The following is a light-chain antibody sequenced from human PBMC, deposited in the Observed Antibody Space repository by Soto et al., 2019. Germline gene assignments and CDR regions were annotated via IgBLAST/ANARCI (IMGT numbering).Light chain of an antibody. Sequence: EIVLTQSPGTLSLSPGERATLSCRASQSVSNNYLAWYQQKPGQAPRLLIYGASNRATGIPDRFSGSGSGTDFTLTISRLETEDFAVYYCQQYNKWPRTFGQGTKV. CDR1: QSVSNNY. V-gene: IGKV3-20*01. CDR3: QQYNKWPRT. CDR2: GAS. J-gene: IGKJ1*01.